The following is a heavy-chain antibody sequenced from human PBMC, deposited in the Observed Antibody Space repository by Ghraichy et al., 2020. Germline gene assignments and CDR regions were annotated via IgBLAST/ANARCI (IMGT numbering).Heavy chain of an antibody. CDR2: IYTSGST. D-gene: IGHD2-21*02. Sequence: SQTLSLTCTVSGGSISSYYWSWIRQPPGKGLEWIGYIYTSGSTNYNPSLKSRVTISVDTSKNQFSLKLSSVTAADTAVYYCARTCGGDCYLHYGMDVWGQGTTVTVSS. CDR1: GGSISSYY. CDR3: ARTCGGDCYLHYGMDV. V-gene: IGHV4-4*09. J-gene: IGHJ6*02.